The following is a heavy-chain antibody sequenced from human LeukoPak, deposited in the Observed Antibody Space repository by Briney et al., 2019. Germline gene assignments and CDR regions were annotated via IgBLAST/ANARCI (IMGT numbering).Heavy chain of an antibody. D-gene: IGHD3-9*01. V-gene: IGHV1-2*02. CDR1: GYTFTGYY. CDR2: INPNSGGT. J-gene: IGHJ4*02. CDR3: ATYDILTGFFDY. Sequence: ASVKVSCKASGYTFTGYYMHWVRQAPGQGLEWMGWINPNSGGTNYAQKFQGRVTMTRDTSISTAYMELSSLRSEDTAVYYCATYDILTGFFDYWGQGTLVTVSS.